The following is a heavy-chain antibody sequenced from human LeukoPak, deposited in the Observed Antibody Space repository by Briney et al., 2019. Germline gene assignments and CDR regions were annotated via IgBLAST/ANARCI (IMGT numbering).Heavy chain of an antibody. Sequence: GGSLRLSCAASGFTFSSYAIHWVRQAPGKGLEWVAFIRYDGSNKYYADSVKGRFTISRDNSKNTLYLQMNSLRAEDTAVYYCAKDLDRGSWSTHFDYWGQGTLVTVSS. CDR3: AKDLDRGSWSTHFDY. J-gene: IGHJ4*02. D-gene: IGHD6-13*01. CDR2: IRYDGSNK. CDR1: GFTFSSYA. V-gene: IGHV3-30*02.